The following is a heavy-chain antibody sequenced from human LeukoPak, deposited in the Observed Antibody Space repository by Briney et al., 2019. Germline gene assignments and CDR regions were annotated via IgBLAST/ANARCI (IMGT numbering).Heavy chain of an antibody. V-gene: IGHV3-73*01. D-gene: IGHD3-9*01. CDR2: IRSKANSYAT. J-gene: IGHJ6*02. CDR3: SRSNYDILNYGLDV. Sequence: GGSLRLSCAASGFTFSASGIHWVRQASGKGLEWVGRIRSKANSYATGYAASVQGRFTISRDDSTNTAHLQMNSLKSEDTAVYYCSRSNYDILNYGLDVWGHGTTVTVSS. CDR1: GFTFSASG.